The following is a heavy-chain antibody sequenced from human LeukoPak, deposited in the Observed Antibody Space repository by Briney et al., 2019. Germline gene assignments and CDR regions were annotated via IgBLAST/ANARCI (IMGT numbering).Heavy chain of an antibody. J-gene: IGHJ4*02. V-gene: IGHV3-7*01. Sequence: GRSLRLSCAASGFTFSSYWMSWVRQAPGKGLEWVANIRQDGSEKYYVDSVKGRFTISRDNAKNSLYLQMNSLRAEDTAVYYCAREGARFGELSDYWGQGTLVTVSS. CDR3: AREGARFGELSDY. CDR1: GFTFSSYW. CDR2: IRQDGSEK. D-gene: IGHD3-10*01.